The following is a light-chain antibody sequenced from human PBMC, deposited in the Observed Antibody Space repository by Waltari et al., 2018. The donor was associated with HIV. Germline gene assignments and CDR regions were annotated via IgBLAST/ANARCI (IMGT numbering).Light chain of an antibody. V-gene: IGLV2-14*03. J-gene: IGLJ3*02. CDR1: DTDFSLYKF. Sequence: AVTQPASVSGLPGQSTTISCTGDDTDFSLYKFVSWYQQHPGKPPRLILYDVDSRASGVSDRFSGSMSGNTASLTISGLRAEDEGHYYCASFTGDNTVMFGGGTEVTVL. CDR3: ASFTGDNTVM. CDR2: DVD.